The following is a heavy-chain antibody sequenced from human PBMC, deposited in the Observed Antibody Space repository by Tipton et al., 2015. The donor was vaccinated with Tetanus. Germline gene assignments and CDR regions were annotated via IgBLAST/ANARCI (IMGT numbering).Heavy chain of an antibody. CDR2: IDPNSGGT. CDR1: GYTFTGYY. Sequence: QVQLVQSGAELKKPGASVKVSCTASGYTFTGYYMYWVRQAPGQGLEWMGWIDPNSGGTVYAQKFQGRVTMTRDTSISTAYMELRSLRSDDTAVYYCARDRGDYISYGMDVWGPGTTVTAS. D-gene: IGHD3-22*01. V-gene: IGHV1-2*02. J-gene: IGHJ6*02. CDR3: ARDRGDYISYGMDV.